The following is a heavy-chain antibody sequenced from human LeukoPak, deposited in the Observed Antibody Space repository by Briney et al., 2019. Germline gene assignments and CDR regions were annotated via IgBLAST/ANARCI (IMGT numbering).Heavy chain of an antibody. Sequence: GGSLRLSCAASGFTFSDYYMGWIRQAPGKGLEWVSYISSSGSNTYYADSVKGRFTISRDNAKNSLYLQMNSLRAEDTAVYYCAELGITMIGGVWGKGTTVTISS. CDR2: ISSSGSNT. CDR1: GFTFSDYY. CDR3: AELGITMIGGV. V-gene: IGHV3-11*04. J-gene: IGHJ6*04. D-gene: IGHD3-10*02.